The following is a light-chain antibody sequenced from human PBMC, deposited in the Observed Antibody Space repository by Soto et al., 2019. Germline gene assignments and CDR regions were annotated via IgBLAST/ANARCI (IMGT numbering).Light chain of an antibody. CDR3: SSYTGGNPSYV. CDR2: EVT. J-gene: IGLJ1*01. CDR1: SNDVGTYNL. V-gene: IGLV2-14*02. Sequence: QSVLTQPASVSGSPGQSITISCTGISNDVGTYNLVSWYQHHPGKAPKLMIYEVTIRPSGVSDRFSGSKSGNTASLTVSGLQAEDEADYYCSSYTGGNPSYVFGTGTKLTVL.